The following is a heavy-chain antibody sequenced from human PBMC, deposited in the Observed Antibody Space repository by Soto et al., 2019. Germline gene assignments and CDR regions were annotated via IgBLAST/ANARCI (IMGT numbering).Heavy chain of an antibody. CDR2: IDPSDSYT. J-gene: IGHJ6*02. Sequence: GESLTLSCKGSGYSFTSYWISWVRQMPGKGLEWMGRIDPSDSYTNYSPSFQGHVTISADKSISTAYLQWSSLKASDTAMYYCATCSSWDYYYYYGMDVWGQGTTVTVSS. V-gene: IGHV5-10-1*01. D-gene: IGHD1-26*01. CDR1: GYSFTSYW. CDR3: ATCSSWDYYYYYGMDV.